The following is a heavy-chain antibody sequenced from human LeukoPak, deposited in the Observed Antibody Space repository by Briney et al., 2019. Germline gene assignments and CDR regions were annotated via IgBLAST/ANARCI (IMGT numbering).Heavy chain of an antibody. J-gene: IGHJ4*02. CDR1: GGYIRSYY. Sequence: SETLSLACTVSGGYIRSYYWNWIRQPAGKGLEWIGRIYSSGYTNYNPSLKNRVSMSVDTSKNQFSLKLTSLTAADTAVYYCARGEHSADYWGRGALVTVSS. CDR3: ARGEHSADY. D-gene: IGHD1/OR15-1a*01. CDR2: IYSSGYT. V-gene: IGHV4-4*07.